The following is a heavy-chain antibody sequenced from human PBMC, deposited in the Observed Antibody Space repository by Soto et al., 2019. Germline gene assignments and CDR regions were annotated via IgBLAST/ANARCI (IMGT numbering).Heavy chain of an antibody. CDR2: IKPDGSWT. Sequence: GGSLRLSCAASGFTSSSYWMHWVRQAPGKGLVWVSRIKPDGSWTIHADSVKGRFTTSRDNAKSMVYLQMNSLRVEDTAVYYCAGYNWNSQNYWGHGTLVTVSS. CDR3: AGYNWNSQNY. J-gene: IGHJ4*01. D-gene: IGHD1-7*01. V-gene: IGHV3-74*01. CDR1: GFTSSSYW.